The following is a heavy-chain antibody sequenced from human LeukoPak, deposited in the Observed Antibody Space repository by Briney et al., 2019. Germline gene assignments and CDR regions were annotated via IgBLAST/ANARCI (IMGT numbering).Heavy chain of an antibody. CDR2: MYTGGTT. Sequence: GGSLRLSCAASGLSVSGTHMSWVRQAPGKGLEWVSAMYTGGTTYYADSVQGRFTIYRDNSKNTLYLQMNSLRAEDTAVYYCAKDEATSGGGLASWGQGTLVSVSS. V-gene: IGHV3-53*01. CDR1: GLSVSGTH. D-gene: IGHD3-16*01. J-gene: IGHJ4*02. CDR3: AKDEATSGGGLAS.